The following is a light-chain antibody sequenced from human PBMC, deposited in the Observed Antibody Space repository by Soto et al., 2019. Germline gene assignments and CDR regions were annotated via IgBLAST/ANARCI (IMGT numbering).Light chain of an antibody. CDR1: QSVSSNY. Sequence: EIVLTQSPGTLSLSPGERATLSCRASQSVSSNYLAWYQQKPGQAPRLLIYGASSRAAGIPDRFSGSGSGTDFTLTISRLEPEDFAVYYCQQYASSPRTFGQGTRWIS. V-gene: IGKV3-20*01. CDR2: GAS. CDR3: QQYASSPRT. J-gene: IGKJ1*01.